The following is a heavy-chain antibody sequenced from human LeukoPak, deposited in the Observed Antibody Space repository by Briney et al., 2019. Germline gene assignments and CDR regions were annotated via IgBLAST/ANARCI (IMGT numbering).Heavy chain of an antibody. Sequence: PGGSLRLSCEASRFIFDDYGMHWVRQAPGKGLEWVSGISRNNARGYAGSVRGRVTISRDNARNSLYLQMNSLREEDTALYYCAKEDVTRKGYMDVWGKGTTVTVSS. J-gene: IGHJ6*04. V-gene: IGHV3-9*01. D-gene: IGHD1-14*01. CDR3: AKEDVTRKGYMDV. CDR2: ISRNNAR. CDR1: RFIFDDYG.